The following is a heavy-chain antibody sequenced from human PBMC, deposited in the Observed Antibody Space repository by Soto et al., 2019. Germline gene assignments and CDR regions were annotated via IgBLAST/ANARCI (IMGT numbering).Heavy chain of an antibody. J-gene: IGHJ4*02. V-gene: IGHV3-30-3*01. CDR3: ARDSGRYDILTGYGPFDY. CDR2: ISYDGSNK. D-gene: IGHD3-9*01. Sequence: GGSLRLSCAASGFTFSSYAMHWVRQAPGKGLEWVAVISYDGSNKYYADSVKGRFTISRDNSKNTLYLQMNSLRAEDTAVYYCARDSGRYDILTGYGPFDYWGQGTLVTVSS. CDR1: GFTFSSYA.